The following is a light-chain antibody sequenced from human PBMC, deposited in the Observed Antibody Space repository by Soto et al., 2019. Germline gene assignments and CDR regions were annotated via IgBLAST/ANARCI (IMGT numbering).Light chain of an antibody. CDR2: GNS. V-gene: IGLV1-40*01. CDR3: QSYDSSLSGSHVV. J-gene: IGLJ2*01. CDR1: SSNIGAGYD. Sequence: QSVLTQPPSVSGAPGQRVTISCTGNSSNIGAGYDVHWYQQLPGTAPKLLIYGNSNRPSGVPDRFSGSKSGTSASLAITGLQAEDEADYYCQSYDSSLSGSHVVFGGGTKLTFL.